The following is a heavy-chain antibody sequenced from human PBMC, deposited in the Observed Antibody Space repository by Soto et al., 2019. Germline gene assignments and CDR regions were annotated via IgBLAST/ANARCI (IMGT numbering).Heavy chain of an antibody. CDR2: ISGGDGTT. D-gene: IGHD3-3*01. Sequence: SLRLSCAASGFPFSSYVMSWVRQAPGKGLEWVSAISGGDGTTFYADSVKGRFTISRDNSKNTLYLQTNSLRAEDTAVYYCVRDWSGDTCPCLDVWGQGTTVTVSS. CDR3: VRDWSGDTCPCLDV. J-gene: IGHJ6*01. CDR1: GFPFSSYV. V-gene: IGHV3-23*01.